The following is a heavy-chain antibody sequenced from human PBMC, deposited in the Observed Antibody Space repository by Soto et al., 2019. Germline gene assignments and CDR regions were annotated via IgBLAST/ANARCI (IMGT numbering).Heavy chain of an antibody. CDR2: ISSSSSYT. V-gene: IGHV3-11*06. D-gene: IGHD3-22*01. CDR1: GFTFSDYY. Sequence: YLRLSRAASGFTFSDYYMSWIRQAPGKGLEWVSYISSSSSYTNYADSVKGRFTISRDNAKNSLYLQMNSLRAEDTAVYYCASFHGYDSSGYSHWGQGTLVTVSS. J-gene: IGHJ4*02. CDR3: ASFHGYDSSGYSH.